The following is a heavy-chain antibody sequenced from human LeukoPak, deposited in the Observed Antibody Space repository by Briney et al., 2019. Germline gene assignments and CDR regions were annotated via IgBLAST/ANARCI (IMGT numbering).Heavy chain of an antibody. V-gene: IGHV3-30*02. CDR2: IRYDGSNE. D-gene: IGHD6-13*01. CDR1: GFTFSTYG. CDR3: AKVYSTQIAAAGPIDY. J-gene: IGHJ4*02. Sequence: SGGSLRLSCTTSGFTFSTYGMHWVRQAPGKGLEWLAFIRYDGSNEYYTDSVKGRFTISRDNSKNTLYLQMSSLRAEDTAVYYCAKVYSTQIAAAGPIDYWGQGTLVTVSS.